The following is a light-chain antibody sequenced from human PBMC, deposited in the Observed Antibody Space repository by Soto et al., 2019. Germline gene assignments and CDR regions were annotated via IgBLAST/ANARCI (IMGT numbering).Light chain of an antibody. CDR1: SSNIGSDF. J-gene: IGLJ1*01. CDR2: HNY. CDR3: SAWDDSLSVYV. V-gene: IGLV1-47*01. Sequence: QSALTQPPSASGTPGQRVTISCSGSSSNIGSDFVYWYQQLPGTAPKLLIYHNYQRPSGVPDRFSGSKSGTSGSLAISDLRSEDEGDYYCSAWDDSLSVYVFGAGTRSPS.